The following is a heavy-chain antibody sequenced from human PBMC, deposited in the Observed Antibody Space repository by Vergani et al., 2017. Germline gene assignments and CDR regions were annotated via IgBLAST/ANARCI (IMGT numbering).Heavy chain of an antibody. V-gene: IGHV1-69*01. D-gene: IGHD3-10*01. J-gene: IGHJ6*03. Sequence: QVQLVQSGAEVKKPGSSVKVSCKASGGTFSSYAISWVRQAPGQGLEGMGGIIPIFGTANYAQKFQGRVTITADESTSTAYMELSMLRSEDTAVYYCARASPGGPINYDSYYMDVWGKGTTVTVSS. CDR2: IIPIFGTA. CDR1: GGTFSSYA. CDR3: ARASPGGPINYDSYYMDV.